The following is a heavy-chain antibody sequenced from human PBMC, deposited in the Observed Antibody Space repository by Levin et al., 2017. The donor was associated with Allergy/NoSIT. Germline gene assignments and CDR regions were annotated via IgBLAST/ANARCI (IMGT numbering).Heavy chain of an antibody. CDR2: IRSKTYGGTT. V-gene: IGHV3-49*03. CDR3: TRDTPYCDYEYEVYFDY. Sequence: GGSLRLSCTTSGFTFGDYAVSWIRQAPGKGLEWVGFIRSKTYGGTTEYAASVKGRFTISRDDSKSIAYLQLNSLKTEDTAVYYCTRDTPYCDYEYEVYFDYWGQGTRVTVSS. D-gene: IGHD4-17*01. J-gene: IGHJ4*02. CDR1: GFTFGDYA.